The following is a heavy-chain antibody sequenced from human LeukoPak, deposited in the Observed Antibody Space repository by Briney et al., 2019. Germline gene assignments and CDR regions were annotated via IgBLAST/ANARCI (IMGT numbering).Heavy chain of an antibody. Sequence: ASVKVSCKASGYTFMNSGVTWVRQAPGQGLEWVGWISGYNGHTKYAQKFQGRVTLTTETATTTAYMELRSLTSDDTAIYFCARDREYVGSGYWYLDFWGRGTLVTVSS. CDR3: ARDREYVGSGYWYLDF. CDR1: GYTFMNSG. CDR2: ISGYNGHT. V-gene: IGHV1-18*01. J-gene: IGHJ2*01. D-gene: IGHD3-10*01.